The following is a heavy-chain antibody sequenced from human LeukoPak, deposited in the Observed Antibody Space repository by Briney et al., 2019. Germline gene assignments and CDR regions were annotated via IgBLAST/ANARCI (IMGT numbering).Heavy chain of an antibody. J-gene: IGHJ5*02. Sequence: SETLSLTCTVSGGSISSGSYYWSWIRQPAGKGLEWIGRIYTSGSTNYNPSLKSRVTISVDTSKNQFSLKLSSVTAADTAVYYCARRESSSWYEVWGEKAFDPWGQGTLVTVSS. CDR3: ARRESSSWYEVWGEKAFDP. D-gene: IGHD6-13*01. CDR1: GGSISSGSYY. CDR2: IYTSGST. V-gene: IGHV4-61*02.